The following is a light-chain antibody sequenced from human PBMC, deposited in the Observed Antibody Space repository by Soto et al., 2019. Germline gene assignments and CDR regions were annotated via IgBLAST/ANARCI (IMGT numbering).Light chain of an antibody. CDR2: ETS. CDR3: QYYNDYCWS. Sequence: DIQLTQSPSTLSASVRDRVTITCRASQTISSWLAWYQQKPGKAPNLLIYETSNLESGVPSRFSGSGSGTEVTLTISSLQPDDFATYYCQYYNDYCWSFGQGTKVDI. J-gene: IGKJ1*01. CDR1: QTISSW. V-gene: IGKV1-5*03.